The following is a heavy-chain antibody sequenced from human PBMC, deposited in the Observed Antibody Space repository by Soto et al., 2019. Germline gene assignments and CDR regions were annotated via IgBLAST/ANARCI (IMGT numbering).Heavy chain of an antibody. J-gene: IGHJ4*02. CDR1: GGSISSGGYS. V-gene: IGHV4-30-2*01. D-gene: IGHD4-17*01. CDR2: ICHSGST. Sequence: SETLSLTCAVSGGSISSGGYSWSWIRQPPGKGLEWIGYICHSGSTYYNPSLKSRVTISVDRSKNQFSLKLSSVTAADTAVYYCARAVGGRLPFDYWGQGTLVTVSS. CDR3: ARAVGGRLPFDY.